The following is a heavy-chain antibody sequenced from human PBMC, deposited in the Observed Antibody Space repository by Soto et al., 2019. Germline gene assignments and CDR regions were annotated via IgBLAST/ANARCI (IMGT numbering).Heavy chain of an antibody. CDR3: ATTRADSFYIMVVAAHYYYYGMDV. D-gene: IGHD3-22*01. CDR1: GYTLTELS. CDR2: FDPEDGGT. Sequence: ASVKVSCQVSGYTLTELSMHWLRQAPGKGHEWMGGFDPEDGGTIYAQKFQGRVTMTEDTSTDTAYMELSSLRSEDTAGYYCATTRADSFYIMVVAAHYYYYGMDVWGQGTTFTVSS. J-gene: IGHJ6*02. V-gene: IGHV1-24*01.